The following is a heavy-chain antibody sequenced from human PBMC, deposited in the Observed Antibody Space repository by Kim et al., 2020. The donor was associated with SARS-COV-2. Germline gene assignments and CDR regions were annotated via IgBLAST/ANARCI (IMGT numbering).Heavy chain of an antibody. J-gene: IGHJ2*01. V-gene: IGHV3-11*01. CDR3: ARYDQLPTYWYFDL. CDR2: ISSSGSTI. CDR1: GFTFSDYY. Sequence: GGSLRLSCAASGFTFSDYYMSWIRQAPGKGLEWVSYISSSGSTIYYADSVKGRFTISRDNAKNSLYLQMNSLRAEDTAVYYCARYDQLPTYWYFDLWGRGTLVTVSS. D-gene: IGHD2-2*01.